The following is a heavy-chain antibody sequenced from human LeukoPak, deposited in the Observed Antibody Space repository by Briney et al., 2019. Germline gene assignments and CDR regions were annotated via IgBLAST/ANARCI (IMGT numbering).Heavy chain of an antibody. CDR2: ISYSGST. Sequence: SETLSLTCTVPSGSISGYYWSWIRQPPGKGLEWVGYISYSGSTNYNPSLKSRVTISVDTSKNQFSLKLSSVTAADTAVYYCARAEWELSGWFDPWGQGTLVTVSS. CDR3: ARAEWELSGWFDP. J-gene: IGHJ5*02. V-gene: IGHV4-59*01. CDR1: SGSISGYY. D-gene: IGHD1-26*01.